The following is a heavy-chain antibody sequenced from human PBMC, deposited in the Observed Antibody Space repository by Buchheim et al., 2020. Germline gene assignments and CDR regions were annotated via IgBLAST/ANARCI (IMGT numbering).Heavy chain of an antibody. V-gene: IGHV3-23*01. CDR2: ISGSGGST. Sequence: EVQLLESGGGLVQPGGSLRLSCAASGFTFSSYAMSWVRQAPGKGLEWVSAISGSGGSTYYADSVKGRFTISRDNSTNTLYLQMNSLIAEDTAVYYCAKVGYDSSGYYYRGGYMDVWGKGTT. D-gene: IGHD3-22*01. CDR3: AKVGYDSSGYYYRGGYMDV. J-gene: IGHJ6*03. CDR1: GFTFSSYA.